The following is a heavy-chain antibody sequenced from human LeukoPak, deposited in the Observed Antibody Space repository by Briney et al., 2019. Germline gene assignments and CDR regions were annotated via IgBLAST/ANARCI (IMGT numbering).Heavy chain of an antibody. D-gene: IGHD3-10*01. V-gene: IGHV3-30*04. CDR3: ARLGSGALWFGELTLDY. J-gene: IGHJ4*02. Sequence: GGSLRLSCAASGFTSSSYAMHWVRQAPGKGLEWGAVISYDGSNKYYADSVKGRFTISRDNSKNTLYLQMNSLRAEDTAVYCCARLGSGALWFGELTLDYWGQGTLVTVSS. CDR1: GFTSSSYA. CDR2: ISYDGSNK.